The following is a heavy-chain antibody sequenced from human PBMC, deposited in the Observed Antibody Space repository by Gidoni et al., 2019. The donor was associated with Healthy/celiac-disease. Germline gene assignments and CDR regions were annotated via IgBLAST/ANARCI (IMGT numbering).Heavy chain of an antibody. CDR1: GFTFRSYE. V-gene: IGHV3-48*03. D-gene: IGHD4-17*01. CDR3: ARDPGHGDYVDYYYYGMDV. J-gene: IGHJ6*02. CDR2: ISSSGSTI. Sequence: EVQLVESGGGLVQPGGSLRLSCAASGFTFRSYEMDWVRQAPGKGLEWVSYISSSGSTIYYADSVKGRFTISRDNAKNSLYLQMNSLRAEDTAVYYCARDPGHGDYVDYYYYGMDVWGQGTTVTVSS.